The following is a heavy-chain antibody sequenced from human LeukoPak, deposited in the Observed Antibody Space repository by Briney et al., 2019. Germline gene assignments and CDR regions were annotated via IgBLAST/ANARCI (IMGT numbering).Heavy chain of an antibody. Sequence: GGSLRLSCAASGFTFGSYAMHWVRQAPGKGLEWVTLISYDGSIEYYADSVKGRFTISRDNSKNTLFLQMNSLRAEDTAVYYCARGAIFGVVSGSDVWGQGTTVTVSS. CDR3: ARGAIFGVVSGSDV. CDR2: ISYDGSIE. V-gene: IGHV3-30-3*01. D-gene: IGHD3-3*01. CDR1: GFTFGSYA. J-gene: IGHJ6*02.